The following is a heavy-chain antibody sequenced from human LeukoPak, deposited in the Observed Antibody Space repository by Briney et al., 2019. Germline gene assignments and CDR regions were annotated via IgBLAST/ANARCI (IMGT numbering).Heavy chain of an antibody. V-gene: IGHV4-39*01. Sequence: SETLSLTCTVSGGSLSSSSYLWGWIRQPPGKGLEWIGSMSYGGTTYYNPSLKSRVTISVDTSKSQFSLKLSSVTAADTAVYYCVRYRMLGGAYFDYWGQGTLVTVSS. D-gene: IGHD3-16*01. CDR2: MSYGGTT. CDR1: GGSLSSSSYL. J-gene: IGHJ4*02. CDR3: VRYRMLGGAYFDY.